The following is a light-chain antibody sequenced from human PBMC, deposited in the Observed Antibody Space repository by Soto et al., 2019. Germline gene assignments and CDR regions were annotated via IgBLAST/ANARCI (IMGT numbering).Light chain of an antibody. J-gene: IGLJ1*01. CDR1: SSDVGGYNY. V-gene: IGLV2-14*01. Sequence: QSALTQPASVSGSPGQSITISCTGTSSDVGGYNYVSWYQQHPGKAPKLMIYEVSNRPSGVSNRFSGSKSGNTASQTISGLQAEDEADYYCSSYTSSSTPYVFGTGTQLTVL. CDR3: SSYTSSSTPYV. CDR2: EVS.